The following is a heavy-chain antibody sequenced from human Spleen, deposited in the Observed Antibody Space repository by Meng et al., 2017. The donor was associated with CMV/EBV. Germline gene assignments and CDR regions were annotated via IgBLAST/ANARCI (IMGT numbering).Heavy chain of an antibody. CDR1: GFTFTNYA. V-gene: IGHV3-30*04. CDR2: ISYDGTNK. D-gene: IGHD3-22*01. J-gene: IGHJ4*02. Sequence: GESLKISCAASGFTFTNYAIHWVRQAPGKGLEWVAFISYDGTNKYYADSVRGRFTISRDNSKNTVYLQMNSLRPEDTAVYYCARVDYDSSGYYYFDDWGQGTLVTVSS. CDR3: ARVDYDSSGYYYFDD.